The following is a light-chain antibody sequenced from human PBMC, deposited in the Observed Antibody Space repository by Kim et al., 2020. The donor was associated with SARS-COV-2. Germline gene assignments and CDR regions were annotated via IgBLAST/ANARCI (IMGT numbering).Light chain of an antibody. CDR1: QTVSSSY. CDR3: QHYASSPMYT. CDR2: AAS. Sequence: EIVLTQSPGTLSLSPGERATLSCRASQTVSSSYLAWYQQKPGQAPRLLIYAASSRATGIPGRFSGSGSGTDFTLTISRLEPEDFAVFFCQHYASSPMYTFGQGTKLEI. J-gene: IGKJ2*01. V-gene: IGKV3-20*01.